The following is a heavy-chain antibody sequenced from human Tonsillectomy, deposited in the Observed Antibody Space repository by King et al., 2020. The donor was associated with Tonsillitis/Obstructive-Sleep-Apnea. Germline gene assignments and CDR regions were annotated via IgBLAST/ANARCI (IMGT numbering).Heavy chain of an antibody. CDR2: ISFDGSNK. CDR1: GFTFSSYG. Sequence: VQLVESGGGVVQPGRSLRLSCAASGFTFSSYGMHWVRQAPGKGLEWVAVISFDGSNKYYADSVKGRFTISRDNSKNTLYLQMNSLRAEDTAVYYCAKDIDERINSAPGTGYYGMDVWGQGTTVTVSS. CDR3: AKDIDERINSAPGTGYYGMDV. J-gene: IGHJ6*02. V-gene: IGHV3-30*18. D-gene: IGHD3/OR15-3a*01.